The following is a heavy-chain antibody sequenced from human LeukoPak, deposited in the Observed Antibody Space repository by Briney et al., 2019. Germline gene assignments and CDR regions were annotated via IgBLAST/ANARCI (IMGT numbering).Heavy chain of an antibody. CDR1: GESFSGYY. J-gene: IGHJ6*04. CDR2: IDHSGST. D-gene: IGHD3-10*01. Sequence: SETLSLTCAAYGESFSGYYWTWIRQPPGKGLEWIGEIDHSGSTNYNPSLKRRVTMSLDTSKNQFSLKLTSMTAADMAVYYCARGKIRTVVRGRAYYYYGLDVWGNGTTVTVSS. V-gene: IGHV4-34*01. CDR3: ARGKIRTVVRGRAYYYYGLDV.